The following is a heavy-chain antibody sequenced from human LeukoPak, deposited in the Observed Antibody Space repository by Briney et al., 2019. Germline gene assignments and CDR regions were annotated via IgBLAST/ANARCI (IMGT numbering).Heavy chain of an antibody. CDR1: GFTFSSYW. V-gene: IGHV3-30*02. Sequence: TGGSLRLSCAASGFTFSSYWMSWVRQAPGKGLEWVAFIRSDGINKYYADSVKGRFTISRDNSKNTLYLQMNSLRAEDTAVYYCAKELGITGYYYYYMDVWGKGTTVTISS. CDR2: IRSDGINK. J-gene: IGHJ6*03. CDR3: AKELGITGYYYYYMDV. D-gene: IGHD3-16*01.